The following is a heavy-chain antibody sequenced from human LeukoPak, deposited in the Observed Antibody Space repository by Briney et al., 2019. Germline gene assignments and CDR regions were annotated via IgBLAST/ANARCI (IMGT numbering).Heavy chain of an antibody. J-gene: IGHJ4*02. CDR3: ARANGVPSPRFDY. V-gene: IGHV4-39*07. CDR1: GGSISSSSYY. Sequence: SETLSLTCTVSGGSISSSSYYWGWIRQPPGKGLEWIGSIYYSGSTYYNPSLKSRVTISVDTSKNHFSLKLSSLTAADTAVYYCARANGVPSPRFDYWGQGTLVTVSS. D-gene: IGHD4-17*01. CDR2: IYYSGST.